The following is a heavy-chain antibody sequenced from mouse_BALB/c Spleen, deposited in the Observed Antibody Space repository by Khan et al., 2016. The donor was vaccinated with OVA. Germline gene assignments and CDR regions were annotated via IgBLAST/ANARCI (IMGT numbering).Heavy chain of an antibody. CDR1: GYTFTSYT. Sequence: QVQLQQSGAELARPGASVKMSCKASGYTFTSYTMHWIKQRPGQGLEWIGNIPPEADFTNTNQKFNGKATLTADQSSSAAYMQLSSLTYADSAVYYCARRTSLYTMDYWGQGTSVTVSS. J-gene: IGHJ4*01. V-gene: IGHV1-4*01. CDR3: ARRTSLYTMDY. CDR2: IPPEADFT.